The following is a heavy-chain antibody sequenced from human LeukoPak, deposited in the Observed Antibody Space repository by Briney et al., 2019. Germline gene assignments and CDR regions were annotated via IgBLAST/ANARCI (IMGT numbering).Heavy chain of an antibody. Sequence: SETLSLTCAVYGGSFSDYYWSWIRQPPGKGLEWIGEINHSGNTNYNPSLKSRVTISVDTSKSQFSLMLSSVTAADTAVYYCARTIAVISTPVWFDPWGQGTLVPVSS. CDR1: GGSFSDYY. D-gene: IGHD6-19*01. CDR3: ARTIAVISTPVWFDP. V-gene: IGHV4-34*01. J-gene: IGHJ5*02. CDR2: INHSGNT.